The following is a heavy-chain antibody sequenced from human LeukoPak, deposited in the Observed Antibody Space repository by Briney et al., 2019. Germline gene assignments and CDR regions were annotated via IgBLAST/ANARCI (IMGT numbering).Heavy chain of an antibody. V-gene: IGHV1-18*01. D-gene: IGHD2-2*01. CDR3: ARWGLCSSSSCQISDY. Sequence: ASVKVSCKASGYTFTSYGISWVRQAPGQGLEWMGWINGYSGNTNYGQRVQGRVTMTTDTSTSTAYMELRSLRSDDTAAYYCARWGLCSSSSCQISDYWGQGTLVTVSS. CDR2: INGYSGNT. J-gene: IGHJ4*02. CDR1: GYTFTSYG.